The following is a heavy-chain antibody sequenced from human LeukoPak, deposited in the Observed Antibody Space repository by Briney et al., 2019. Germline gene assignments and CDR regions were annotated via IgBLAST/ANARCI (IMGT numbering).Heavy chain of an antibody. CDR3: ARVKGLPAAHHFDY. CDR1: GFTFSSYW. V-gene: IGHV3-7*01. J-gene: IGHJ4*02. CDR2: IKQDGSEK. D-gene: IGHD2-2*01. Sequence: GGSLRLSCAASGFTFSSYWMSWVRQAPGKGLEWVANIKQDGSEKYYVDSVKGRFTISRDNAKNSLYLQMNSLRAEDTAVYYCARVKGLPAAHHFDYWGQGTLVTVSS.